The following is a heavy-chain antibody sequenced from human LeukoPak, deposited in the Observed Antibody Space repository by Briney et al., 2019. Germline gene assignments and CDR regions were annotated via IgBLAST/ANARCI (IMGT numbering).Heavy chain of an antibody. V-gene: IGHV6-1*01. CDR2: TYYRSKWYN. CDR3: ARVDIVVVVAATDYYYYYMDV. J-gene: IGHJ6*03. Sequence: SQTLSLTCAISGDSVSSNSAAWNWIRQSPSRGLEWLGRTYYRSKWYNDYAVSVKSRITINPDTSKNQFSLQLNSVTPEDTAVYYCARVDIVVVVAATDYYYYYMDVWGKGTTVTISS. D-gene: IGHD2-15*01. CDR1: GDSVSSNSAA.